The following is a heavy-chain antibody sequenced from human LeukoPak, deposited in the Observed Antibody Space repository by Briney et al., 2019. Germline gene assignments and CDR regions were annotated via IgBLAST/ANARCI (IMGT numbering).Heavy chain of an antibody. CDR2: IIPIFGTA. CDR3: ARGRVTYYYGSGSYPLPFDY. CDR1: GGTFSSYA. D-gene: IGHD3-10*01. Sequence: SVKVSCKASGGTFSSYAISWVRQAPGQGLEWMGGIIPIFGTANYAQKFQGRVTITADKSTSTAYMELSSLRSEDTAVYYCARGRVTYYYGSGSYPLPFDYWGQGTLVTVSS. J-gene: IGHJ4*02. V-gene: IGHV1-69*06.